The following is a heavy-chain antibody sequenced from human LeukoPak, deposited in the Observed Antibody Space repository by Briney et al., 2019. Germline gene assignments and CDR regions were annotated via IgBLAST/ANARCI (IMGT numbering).Heavy chain of an antibody. CDR2: IYTSGST. J-gene: IGHJ4*02. D-gene: IGHD6-13*01. CDR3: ASSYSSSWEVYYFDY. V-gene: IGHV4-4*07. CDR1: GGSISSYY. Sequence: SETLFLTCTVSGGSISSYYWSWIRQPAGKGLEWIGRIYTSGSTNYNPSLKSRVTMSVDTSKNQFSLKLSSVTAADTAVYYCASSYSSSWEVYYFDYWGQGTLVTVSS.